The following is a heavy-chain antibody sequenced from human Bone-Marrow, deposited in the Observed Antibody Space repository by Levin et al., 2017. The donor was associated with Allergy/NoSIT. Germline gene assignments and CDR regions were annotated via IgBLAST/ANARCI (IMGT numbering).Heavy chain of an antibody. Sequence: AGESLKISCATSGITFSSTNMNWVRQAPGKGLEWVAAISVGGYYIYYAESVRGRFTISRDNAKNSVHLHMDSLRAEDTAVYYCARDGWPNEFGYYLDVWGQGTLVAVSS. V-gene: IGHV3-21*01. CDR1: GITFSSTN. CDR2: ISVGGYYI. D-gene: IGHD2-15*01. J-gene: IGHJ4*02. CDR3: ARDGWPNEFGYYLDV.